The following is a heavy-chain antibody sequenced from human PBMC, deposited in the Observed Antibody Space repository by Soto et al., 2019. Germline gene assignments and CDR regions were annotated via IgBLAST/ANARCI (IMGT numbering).Heavy chain of an antibody. D-gene: IGHD3-10*01. CDR3: ASGLNDRYYYGSGYYYGMDV. J-gene: IGHJ6*02. V-gene: IGHV4-39*07. CDR2: IYYSGST. CDR1: DY. Sequence: DYVSLKSKPPGKGLEWIGSIYYSGSTYYNPSLKSRVTISVDTSKNQFSLKLSSVTAADTAVYYCASGLNDRYYYGSGYYYGMDVWGQGTTVNVSS.